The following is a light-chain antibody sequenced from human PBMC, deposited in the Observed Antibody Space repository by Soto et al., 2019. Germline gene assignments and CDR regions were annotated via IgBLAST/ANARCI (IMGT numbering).Light chain of an antibody. V-gene: IGLV2-14*01. CDR3: SSYTSDNTLV. CDR2: EVT. CDR1: TSDIGGYNY. Sequence: QSALTQPASVSGSPGQSITISCTGTTSDIGGYNYVSWYQHHPGKAPKLIIYEVTDRPSGVSIRFSGSKSGNSASLTISGLQAEDEAHYYCSSYTSDNTLVFGRGTKLTVL. J-gene: IGLJ3*02.